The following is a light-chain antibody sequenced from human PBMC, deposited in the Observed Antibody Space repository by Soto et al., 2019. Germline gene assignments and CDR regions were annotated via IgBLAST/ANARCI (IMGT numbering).Light chain of an antibody. CDR3: QQYGTSSLT. J-gene: IGKJ4*01. Sequence: EIVLTQSPGTLSLSPGERATLFCRASESVSSNYLAWYQQKPGQAPRLLIYGASSRATCIPDRFSGSGSGKDFTLTISRLEPEDFAVYDCQQYGTSSLTVGGGAKVEIK. CDR2: GAS. CDR1: ESVSSNY. V-gene: IGKV3-20*01.